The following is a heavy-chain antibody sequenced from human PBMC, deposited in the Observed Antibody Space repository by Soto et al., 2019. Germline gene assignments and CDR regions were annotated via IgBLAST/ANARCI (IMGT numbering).Heavy chain of an antibody. V-gene: IGHV4-59*08. D-gene: IGHD2-2*01. Sequence: QVQLQESGPGLVKPSETLSLRCSVSGASLSPNYWSWIRQPPGKGLEWIGYIYYAGTTTYNPSLKSQLTISLTTSKNEVSLELTSVTAADTAVYYCARLGAFYQALDSWGQGTLVTVSS. J-gene: IGHJ4*02. CDR1: GASLSPNY. CDR2: IYYAGTT. CDR3: ARLGAFYQALDS.